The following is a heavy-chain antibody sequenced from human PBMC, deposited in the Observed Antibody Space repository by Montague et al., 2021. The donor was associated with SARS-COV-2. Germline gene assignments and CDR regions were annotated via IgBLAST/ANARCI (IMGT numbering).Heavy chain of an antibody. CDR1: GYIFSSYS. J-gene: IGHJ3*02. CDR2: ISTYDYKK. D-gene: IGHD2-15*01. Sequence: SVKVSCKASGYIFSSYSISWVRQAPGQGLEWMGWISTYDYKKNYAQMVQGRVTVTTDTSTSTVYMELRSLRSDDTAVYYCARDWYCRGGRCHNTFDIWGQGTLVTVSS. CDR3: ARDWYCRGGRCHNTFDI. V-gene: IGHV1-18*01.